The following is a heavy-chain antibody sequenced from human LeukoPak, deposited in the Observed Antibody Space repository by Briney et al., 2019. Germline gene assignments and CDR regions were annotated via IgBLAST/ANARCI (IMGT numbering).Heavy chain of an antibody. D-gene: IGHD3-16*02. V-gene: IGHV4-31*03. CDR1: GGSISSGGYS. Sequence: SETLSLTYTVSGGSISSGGYSWSWIRQHPGKGLEWIGYIYYSGSTYYNPSLKSRVTISVDTSKNQFSLKLSSVTAADTAVYYCARGIRSYDYVWGSYRSPPGFDYWGQGTLVTVSS. CDR2: IYYSGST. J-gene: IGHJ4*02. CDR3: ARGIRSYDYVWGSYRSPPGFDY.